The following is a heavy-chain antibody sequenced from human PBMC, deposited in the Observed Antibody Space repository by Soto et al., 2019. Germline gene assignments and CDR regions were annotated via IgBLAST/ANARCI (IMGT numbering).Heavy chain of an antibody. V-gene: IGHV4-59*01. D-gene: IGHD2-8*01. CDR2: IYYSGST. CDR3: ARGCIANCYYGMDV. J-gene: IGHJ6*02. CDR1: GGSISSYY. Sequence: SETLSLTCTVSGGSISSYYWSWIRQPPGKGLEWIGYIYYSGSTNYNPSLKSRVTISVDTSKNQFSLKLSSVTAADTAVYYCARGCIANCYYGMDVWGQGTTVTVSS.